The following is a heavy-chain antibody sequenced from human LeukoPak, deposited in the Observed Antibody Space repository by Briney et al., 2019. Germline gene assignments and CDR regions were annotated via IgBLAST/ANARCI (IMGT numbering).Heavy chain of an antibody. CDR2: ISWNSGSI. J-gene: IGHJ5*02. CDR1: GFTFDDYA. V-gene: IGHV3-9*01. Sequence: PGGSLRLSCAASGFTFDDYAMHWVRQAPGKGLEWVSGISWNSGSIGYADSVKGRFTISRDNAKNSLYLQMNSLGAEDTALYYCAKDKDENWLDPWGQGTLVTVSS. CDR3: AKDKDENWLDP.